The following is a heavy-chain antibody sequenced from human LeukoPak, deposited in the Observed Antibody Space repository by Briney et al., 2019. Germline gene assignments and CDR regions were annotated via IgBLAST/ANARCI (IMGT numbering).Heavy chain of an antibody. J-gene: IGHJ4*02. Sequence: LPGGSLRLSCAASGFTFSSYGMHWVRQVPGRGLVWVSHINSDGSWTSYADSVKGRFTISKDNAKNTVYLQMNSLRAEDTAVYYCVSFYETYWGRGTLVTVSS. V-gene: IGHV3-74*01. CDR3: VSFYETY. CDR2: INSDGSWT. CDR1: GFTFSSYG. D-gene: IGHD2/OR15-2a*01.